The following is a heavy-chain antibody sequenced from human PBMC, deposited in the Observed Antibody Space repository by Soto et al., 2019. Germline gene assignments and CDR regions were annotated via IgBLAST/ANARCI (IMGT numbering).Heavy chain of an antibody. CDR1: GASISKFY. CDR2: LYTRGTT. Sequence: PSETLSLTCIVSGASISKFYWSWIRQSAGKGLEWIGRLYTRGTTDYNPSLKSRVTMSIDTSKNRVSLSLTSVTAADTAVYYCARGGVSSSSPWSGFDYWGQGNLVTVSS. D-gene: IGHD6-6*01. J-gene: IGHJ4*02. V-gene: IGHV4-4*07. CDR3: ARGGVSSSSPWSGFDY.